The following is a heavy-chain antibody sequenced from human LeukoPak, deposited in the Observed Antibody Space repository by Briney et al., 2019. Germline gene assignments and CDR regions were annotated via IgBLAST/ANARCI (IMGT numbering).Heavy chain of an antibody. CDR3: ARLSVLGAFDI. J-gene: IGHJ3*02. V-gene: IGHV1-46*01. Sequence: ASVKVSRKASGYTFTSYSMHWVRQAPGQGLEWMGVINPSGGSTRYAQKFQGRVTVTRDMPTSTVYLDLRSLRSEDTAVYYCARLSVLGAFDIWGQGTMVTVSS. CDR2: INPSGGST. CDR1: GYTFTSYS. D-gene: IGHD7-27*01.